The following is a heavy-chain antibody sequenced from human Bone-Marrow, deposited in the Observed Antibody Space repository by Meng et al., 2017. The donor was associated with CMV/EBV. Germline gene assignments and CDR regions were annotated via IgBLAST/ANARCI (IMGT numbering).Heavy chain of an antibody. D-gene: IGHD1-26*01. Sequence: LSLTCAASGFTFDDYAMHWVRQAPGKGLEWVSGISWNSGSIGYADSVKGRFTISRDNAKNSLCLQMNSLRAEDTALYYCAKDYIVGATWSAFDIWGQGTMVTVSS. V-gene: IGHV3-9*01. CDR3: AKDYIVGATWSAFDI. CDR1: GFTFDDYA. J-gene: IGHJ3*02. CDR2: ISWNSGSI.